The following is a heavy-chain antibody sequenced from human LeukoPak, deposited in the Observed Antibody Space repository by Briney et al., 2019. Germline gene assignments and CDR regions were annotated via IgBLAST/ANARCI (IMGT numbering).Heavy chain of an antibody. CDR3: ARDDPRVGATETD. CDR2: ISGSGGST. Sequence: GGSLRLSCAASGFTFSSYAMGWVRQAPAKGLEWVSAISGSGGSTYYADSVKGRFTISRDNAKNELFLQMNSLRAEDTALYYCARDDPRVGATETDWGQGTLVTVSS. CDR1: GFTFSSYA. J-gene: IGHJ4*02. D-gene: IGHD1-26*01. V-gene: IGHV3-23*01.